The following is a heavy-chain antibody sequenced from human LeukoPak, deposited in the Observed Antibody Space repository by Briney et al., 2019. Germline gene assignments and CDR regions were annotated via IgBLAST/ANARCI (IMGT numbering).Heavy chain of an antibody. V-gene: IGHV3-7*01. J-gene: IGHJ6*04. D-gene: IGHD3-10*02. CDR3: AELGITMIGGV. Sequence: GGSLRLSCAASGFTFTTNWMTWVRQAPGKGLEWVATINQDGSEKYYVDSVKGRFTISRDNAKNSLYLQMNSLRAEDTAVYYCAELGITMIGGVWGKGTTVTISS. CDR1: GFTFTTNW. CDR2: INQDGSEK.